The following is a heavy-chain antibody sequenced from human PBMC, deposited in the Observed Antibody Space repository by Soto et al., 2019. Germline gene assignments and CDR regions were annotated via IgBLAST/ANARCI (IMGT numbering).Heavy chain of an antibody. Sequence: ASVKVSCKASGYTFTSYDINWVRQATGQGLEWMGWMNPNSGNTGYAQKFQGRVTMTRNTSISTAYMELSSLRSEDTAVYYCARGRVGGGSGWYYYYYYGMDVWGQGTTVTVSS. CDR2: MNPNSGNT. CDR1: GYTFTSYD. V-gene: IGHV1-8*01. J-gene: IGHJ6*02. D-gene: IGHD6-19*01. CDR3: ARGRVGGGSGWYYYYYYGMDV.